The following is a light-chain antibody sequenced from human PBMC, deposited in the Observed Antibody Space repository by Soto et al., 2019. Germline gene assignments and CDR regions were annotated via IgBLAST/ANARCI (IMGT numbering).Light chain of an antibody. CDR3: QQYESYSPLT. CDR1: QSISSW. CDR2: KAS. V-gene: IGKV1-5*03. Sequence: DIQMTQSPSTLSASVGDRVTITCRASQSISSWLAWYQKKPGKAPKLLIYKASGLESGVPSRFSGSGSGTDFTLIICSLQPDDFATYYCQQYESYSPLTFGGGTKVEIK. J-gene: IGKJ4*01.